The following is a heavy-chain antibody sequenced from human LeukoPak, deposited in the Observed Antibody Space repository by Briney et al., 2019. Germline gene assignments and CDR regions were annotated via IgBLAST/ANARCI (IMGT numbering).Heavy chain of an antibody. CDR2: IYYSGST. Sequence: SETLSLTCTVSCGSISSYYWSWIRQPPGKGLEWIGYIYYSGSTNYNPSLKSRVTISVDTSKNQFSLKLSSVTAADTAVYYCAREVTNYYYYYMDVWGKGTTVTVSS. J-gene: IGHJ6*03. D-gene: IGHD4-23*01. CDR3: AREVTNYYYYYMDV. CDR1: CGSISSYY. V-gene: IGHV4-59*01.